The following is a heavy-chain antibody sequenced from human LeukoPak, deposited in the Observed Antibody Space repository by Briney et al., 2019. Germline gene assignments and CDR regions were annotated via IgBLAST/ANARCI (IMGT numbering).Heavy chain of an antibody. CDR3: ARDCSSTSCKGFDP. CDR1: GGTFSSYA. Sequence: ASVKVSCKASGGTFSSYAISWVRQAPGQGLEWMGGIIPIFGTANYAQKFQGRVTITADESTSTAYMELSSLRSEDTAVYYCARDCSSTSCKGFDPWGQGTLVTVSS. V-gene: IGHV1-69*13. J-gene: IGHJ5*02. D-gene: IGHD2-2*01. CDR2: IIPIFGTA.